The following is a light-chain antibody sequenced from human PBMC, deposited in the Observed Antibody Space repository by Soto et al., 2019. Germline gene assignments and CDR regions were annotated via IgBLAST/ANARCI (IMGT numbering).Light chain of an antibody. CDR1: QSISSS. CDR3: QQRSSWIT. J-gene: IGKJ5*01. V-gene: IGKV3-11*01. CDR2: DAS. Sequence: IVLTQSPTTLSLWPGETAVLSCRASQSISSSLSWYQQRPGQAPRLLIYDASNRAPGIPARFSGSGSGKVFTLTISSLEPEDFALYYCQQRSSWITFGQGTRLEIE.